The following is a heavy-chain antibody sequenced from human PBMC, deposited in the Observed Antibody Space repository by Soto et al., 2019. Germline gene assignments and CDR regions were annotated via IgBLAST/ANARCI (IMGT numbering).Heavy chain of an antibody. V-gene: IGHV1-24*01. CDR2: FDPEDGET. CDR1: GYTLTELS. D-gene: IGHD1-7*01. J-gene: IGHJ6*02. Sequence: ASVKVSCKVSGYTLTELSMHWVRQAPGKGLEWMGGFDPEDGETIYAQKLQGRVTMTEDTSTDTAYMELSSLRSEDTAVYYCATVGGTTHYYYYGMDVWGQGTTVTVSS. CDR3: ATVGGTTHYYYYGMDV.